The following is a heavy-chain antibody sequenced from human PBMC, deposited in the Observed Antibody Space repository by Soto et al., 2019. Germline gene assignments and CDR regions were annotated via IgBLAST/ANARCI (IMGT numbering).Heavy chain of an antibody. CDR1: GGSFSGYY. V-gene: IGHV4-34*01. CDR3: ATTNWTHNLFDP. Sequence: QVQLQQWGAGLLKSSETLSLTCAVFGGSFSGYYWSWIRQPPGKGLEWIGEINHRGSTNYNPSLKSRVTMSVDTSKNQFSLKLTSMTAADTAVYYCATTNWTHNLFDPWGQGTLVTVSS. D-gene: IGHD1-1*01. CDR2: INHRGST. J-gene: IGHJ5*02.